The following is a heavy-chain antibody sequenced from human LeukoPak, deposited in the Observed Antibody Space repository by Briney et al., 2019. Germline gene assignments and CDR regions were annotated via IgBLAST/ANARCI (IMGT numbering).Heavy chain of an antibody. Sequence: RASVKVSCKASGYTFTSYGISWVRQAPGRGLEWMGWISAYNGNTNYAQKLQGRVTMTTDTSTSTAYMELRSLRSDDTAVYYCARLGPFYDSSSYGDYNWFDPWGQGTLVTVSS. CDR2: ISAYNGNT. CDR1: GYTFTSYG. CDR3: ARLGPFYDSSSYGDYNWFDP. D-gene: IGHD3-22*01. J-gene: IGHJ5*02. V-gene: IGHV1-18*01.